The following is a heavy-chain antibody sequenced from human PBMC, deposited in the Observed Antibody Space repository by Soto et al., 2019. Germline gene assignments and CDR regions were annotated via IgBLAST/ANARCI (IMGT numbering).Heavy chain of an antibody. Sequence: SETLSLTCTVSGGTISSYYWSWIRQPPGKGLEWIGYIYCSGSTNYNPSLKSRVTISVDTSKNQFSLKLSSVTAADTAVYYCAREVAVAATGAFDIWGQGTMVTVSS. V-gene: IGHV4-59*01. D-gene: IGHD6-19*01. CDR1: GGTISSYY. CDR2: IYCSGST. J-gene: IGHJ3*02. CDR3: AREVAVAATGAFDI.